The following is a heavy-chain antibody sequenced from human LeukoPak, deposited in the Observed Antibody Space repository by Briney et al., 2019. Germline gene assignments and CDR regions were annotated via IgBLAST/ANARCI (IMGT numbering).Heavy chain of an antibody. D-gene: IGHD3-9*01. V-gene: IGHV3-23*01. J-gene: IGHJ4*02. Sequence: GGSLRLSCAASGFTFSSYAMSWVRQAPGKGLEWVSAISGSGGSTYYADSVKGRFTISRDNSKNTLYLQMNSLRAEDTAVYYCAKQPVTSYDILTGYYRYYFDYWGQGTLVTVPS. CDR1: GFTFSSYA. CDR2: ISGSGGST. CDR3: AKQPVTSYDILTGYYRYYFDY.